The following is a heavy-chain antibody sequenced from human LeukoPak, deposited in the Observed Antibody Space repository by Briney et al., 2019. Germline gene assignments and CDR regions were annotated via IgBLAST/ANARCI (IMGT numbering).Heavy chain of an antibody. CDR1: GXSXSSYY. J-gene: IGHJ6*03. V-gene: IGHV4-59*01. CDR2: IYYSGST. Sequence: GXSXSSYYWSWIRQPPGKGXEWIGYIYYSGSTNYNPSLKSRVTISVDSSKNXFSLKLSSVTAADTAGYYCXXXXXXXXXXXXFXXXXMDVWGXGXTVTISS. CDR3: XXXXXXXXXXXXFXXXXMDV.